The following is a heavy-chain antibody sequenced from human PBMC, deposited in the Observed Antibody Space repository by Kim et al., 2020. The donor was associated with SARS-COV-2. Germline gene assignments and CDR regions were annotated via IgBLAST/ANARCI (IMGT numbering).Heavy chain of an antibody. CDR2: IYYSGST. J-gene: IGHJ4*02. CDR1: GGSISSSSYY. D-gene: IGHD2-8*01. Sequence: SETLSLTCTVSGGSISSSSYYWGWIRQPPGKGLEWIGSIYYSGSTYYNPSLKSRVTISVDTSKNQFSPKLSSVTAADTAVYYCARQVGCTNGICYTGDFDYWGQGTLVTVSS. V-gene: IGHV4-39*01. CDR3: ARQVGCTNGICYTGDFDY.